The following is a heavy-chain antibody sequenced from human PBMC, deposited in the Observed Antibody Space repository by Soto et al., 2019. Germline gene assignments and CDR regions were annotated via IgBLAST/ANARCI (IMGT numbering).Heavy chain of an antibody. CDR1: GSTFPSYD. CDR2: INPSGGST. D-gene: IGHD6-19*01. CDR3: ARDHSSGWYYNFGY. Sequence: ASVYVSCTASGSTFPSYDMHWVRQAPGQGLEWMGIINPSGGSTSYAQKFQGRVTMTRDTSTSTVYMELSSLRSEDTAVYYCARDHSSGWYYNFGYWGQGPLFTVCS. V-gene: IGHV1-46*03. J-gene: IGHJ4*02.